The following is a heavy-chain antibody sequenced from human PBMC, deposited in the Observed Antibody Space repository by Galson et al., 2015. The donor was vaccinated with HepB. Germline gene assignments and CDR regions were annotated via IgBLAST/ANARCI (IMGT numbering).Heavy chain of an antibody. CDR3: TTDLVVVVPAAILGNAFDI. CDR1: GLTFSNAW. V-gene: IGHV3-15*01. J-gene: IGHJ3*02. Sequence: SLRLSCAASGLTFSNAWMSWVRQAPGKGLEWVGRIKSKTDGGTTDYAAPVKGRFTISRDDSKNTLYLQMNSLKTEDTAVYYCTTDLVVVVPAAILGNAFDIWGQGTMVTVSS. CDR2: IKSKTDGGTT. D-gene: IGHD2-2*02.